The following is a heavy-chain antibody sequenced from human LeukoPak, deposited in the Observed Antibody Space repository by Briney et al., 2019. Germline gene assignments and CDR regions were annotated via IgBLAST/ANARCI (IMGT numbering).Heavy chain of an antibody. CDR2: ISAYNGNT. CDR3: ARVMELQPDRSFDS. Sequence: GASVKVSCKASGYTFTSYGISWVRQAPGQGLEWMGWISAYNGNTHYAQKFQGRVTMTTDTSTSTAYMELRSLRSEDTAVYYCARVMELQPDRSFDSWGQGTLVTVSS. V-gene: IGHV1-18*01. J-gene: IGHJ4*02. CDR1: GYTFTSYG. D-gene: IGHD1-7*01.